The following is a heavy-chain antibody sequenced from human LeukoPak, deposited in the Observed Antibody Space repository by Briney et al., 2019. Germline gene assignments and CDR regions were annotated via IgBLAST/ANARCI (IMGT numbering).Heavy chain of an antibody. CDR2: IYTSGST. V-gene: IGHV4-4*08. CDR1: GVSMSNYY. J-gene: IGHJ3*02. CDR3: ARDLGGAFDI. Sequence: SETLSLTCTVSGVSMSNYYLSWIRQPPGKGLEWIGRIYTSGSTNYNPSLKSRVTISVDTSKNQFSLKLSSVTAADTAVYYCARDLGGAFDIWGQGTMVTVSS. D-gene: IGHD1-26*01.